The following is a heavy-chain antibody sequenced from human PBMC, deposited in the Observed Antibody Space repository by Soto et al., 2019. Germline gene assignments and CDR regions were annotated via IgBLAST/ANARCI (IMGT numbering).Heavy chain of an antibody. V-gene: IGHV3-30*18. CDR1: GFTFSSYA. Sequence: QVQLVESGGGVVQPGRSVRLSCAASGFTFSSYAMHWVRQAPGKGLEWVAVISDDGTKKYYADSVKGRFTISRDNSKNTLYLQMSSLRPEDTAVYHCAKVRDDLVLLVALKYWGQGTLVTVSS. CDR3: AKVRDDLVLLVALKY. D-gene: IGHD2-8*01. CDR2: ISDDGTKK. J-gene: IGHJ4*02.